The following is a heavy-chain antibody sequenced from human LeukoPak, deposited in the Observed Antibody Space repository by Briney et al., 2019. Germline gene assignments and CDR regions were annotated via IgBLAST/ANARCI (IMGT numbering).Heavy chain of an antibody. J-gene: IGHJ6*04. CDR2: INHSGST. CDR3: ARGFYYSGGYYTGTLSKFLDV. D-gene: IGHD3-3*01. CDR1: GRSFSGYY. V-gene: IGHV4-34*01. Sequence: PSETLSLTCAVYGRSFSGYYWSWIRQPPGKGLEWIGEINHSGSTNYNPSLKSRVTISVDTSKNQFSLKLSPVTAADTAVYYCARGFYYSGGYYTGTLSKFLDVWGKGTTVTVSS.